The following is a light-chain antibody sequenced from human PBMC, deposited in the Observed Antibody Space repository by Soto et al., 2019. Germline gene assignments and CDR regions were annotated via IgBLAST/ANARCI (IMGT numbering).Light chain of an antibody. J-gene: IGLJ2*01. V-gene: IGLV2-14*01. Sequence: QSALTQPASVSGSPGQSITISCTGTSSDVGGYNYVCWYQQHPGKAPKLIMHDVTNRPSGVSDRFSGSKSGNTASLSISGLQAEDEADYYCSSYTSSSTVLFGGGTKLTVL. CDR3: SSYTSSSTVL. CDR1: SSDVGGYNY. CDR2: DVT.